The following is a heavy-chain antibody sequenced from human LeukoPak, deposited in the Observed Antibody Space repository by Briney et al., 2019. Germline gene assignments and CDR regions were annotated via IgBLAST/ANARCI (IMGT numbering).Heavy chain of an antibody. Sequence: SETLSLTCTVSGGSISSYYWSWIRQPPGKGLEWIGYIYYSGSTNYNPSLESRISISVDTSKNQFSLRLSFVTAADTAVYYCARLWSGAPFDYWGQGALVTVSS. D-gene: IGHD1-26*01. CDR1: GGSISSYY. CDR3: ARLWSGAPFDY. CDR2: IYYSGST. J-gene: IGHJ4*02. V-gene: IGHV4-59*08.